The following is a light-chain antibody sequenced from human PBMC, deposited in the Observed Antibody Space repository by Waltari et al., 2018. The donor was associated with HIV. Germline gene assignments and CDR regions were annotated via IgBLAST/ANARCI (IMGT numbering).Light chain of an antibody. CDR2: DNS. CDR1: SSNIGNNY. J-gene: IGLJ2*01. CDR3: GTWDNSLSAYVL. Sequence: QSVLTQPPSVSAAPGQKVTISCSGSSSNIGNNYVSLYQQLPGTAPKLLIYDNSKRPSGIPDRFSASKSGTSATLVITGLQIGDEADYFCGTWDNSLSAYVLFGGGTKLTVL. V-gene: IGLV1-51*01.